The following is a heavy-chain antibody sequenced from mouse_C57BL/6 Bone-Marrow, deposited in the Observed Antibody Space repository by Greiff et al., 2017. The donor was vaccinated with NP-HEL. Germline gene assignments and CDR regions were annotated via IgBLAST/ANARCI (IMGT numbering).Heavy chain of an antibody. Sequence: QVQLQQSGAELVRPGTSVKMSCKASGYTFTNYWIGWAKQRPGHGLEWIGDIYPGGGYTNYNEKFKGKATLTADKSSSTAYMQFSSLTSEESAIYYCARRGDYDGYYFDYWGQGTTLTVSS. V-gene: IGHV1-63*01. CDR2: IYPGGGYT. J-gene: IGHJ2*01. CDR3: ARRGDYDGYYFDY. CDR1: GYTFTNYW. D-gene: IGHD2-4*01.